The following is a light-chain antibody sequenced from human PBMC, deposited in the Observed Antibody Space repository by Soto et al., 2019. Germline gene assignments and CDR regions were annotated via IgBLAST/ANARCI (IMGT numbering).Light chain of an antibody. J-gene: IGLJ3*02. CDR3: AAWDDSLNGRAV. CDR2: SNS. CDR1: DSNIGSNT. V-gene: IGLV1-44*01. Sequence: QSVLTQPPSACGTPGQRVTISCSGSDSNIGSNTVNWYQQVPGTAPKLLIYSNSQRPSGVPDRFSGSKSGTSASLAISGLQSEDEGDYYCAAWDDSLNGRAVFGGGTQLTVL.